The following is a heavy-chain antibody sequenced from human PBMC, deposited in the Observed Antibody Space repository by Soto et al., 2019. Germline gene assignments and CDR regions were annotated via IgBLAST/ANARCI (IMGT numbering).Heavy chain of an antibody. CDR3: ARVLRGVVNWFDP. CDR2: IATYNSNK. V-gene: IGHV1-18*01. D-gene: IGHD3-10*01. Sequence: VASVKVSCKTSGDTFTNFGLSWVRQAPGQGLEWMGWIATYNSNKNYAQKFQGRLTLTTDTSTSTGYMELKSLEYDDTAVYYCARVLRGVVNWFDPWGQGTLVTVS. J-gene: IGHJ5*02. CDR1: GDTFTNFG.